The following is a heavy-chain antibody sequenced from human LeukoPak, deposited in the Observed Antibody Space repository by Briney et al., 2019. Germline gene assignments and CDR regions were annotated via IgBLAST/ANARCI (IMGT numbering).Heavy chain of an antibody. Sequence: PSETLSLTCTVSGDSISNSYWSWIRQPPGKGLEWIGYMYYSGSTNYNPSLKSRVTTSMDTSENQFSLKLTSVTAADTAVYYCARPPRAGVTPWFFDYWGQGTLVAVSS. J-gene: IGHJ4*02. V-gene: IGHV4-59*08. D-gene: IGHD3-10*01. CDR3: ARPPRAGVTPWFFDY. CDR1: GDSISNSY. CDR2: MYYSGST.